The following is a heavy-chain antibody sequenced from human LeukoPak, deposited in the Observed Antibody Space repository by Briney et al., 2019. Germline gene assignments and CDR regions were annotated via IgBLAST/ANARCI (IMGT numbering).Heavy chain of an antibody. D-gene: IGHD1-1*01. CDR2: IYYSGST. CDR3: ARVNEQAAQSRTGVGYYYYYYMDV. J-gene: IGHJ6*03. Sequence: SETLSLTCTVSGGSISSSSYYWGWIRQPPGKGLEWIGSIYYSGSTYYNPSLKSRVTISVDTSKNQFSLKLSSVTAADTAVYYCARVNEQAAQSRTGVGYYYYYYMDVWGKGTTVTVSS. V-gene: IGHV4-39*07. CDR1: GGSISSSSYY.